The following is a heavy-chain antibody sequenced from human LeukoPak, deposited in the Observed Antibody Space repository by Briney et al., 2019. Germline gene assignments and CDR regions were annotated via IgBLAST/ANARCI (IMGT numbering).Heavy chain of an antibody. J-gene: IGHJ5*02. Sequence: PSETLSLTCTVSGGSISSYYWSWIRQPAGKGLEWIGRIYTSGSTNYNPSLKSRVTMSVDTSKNQFSLKLSSVTAADTAVYYCARYIKGYCSSTSCYTARQRGSWFDPWGQGTLVTVSP. CDR2: IYTSGST. CDR3: ARYIKGYCSSTSCYTARQRGSWFDP. V-gene: IGHV4-4*07. CDR1: GGSISSYY. D-gene: IGHD2-2*02.